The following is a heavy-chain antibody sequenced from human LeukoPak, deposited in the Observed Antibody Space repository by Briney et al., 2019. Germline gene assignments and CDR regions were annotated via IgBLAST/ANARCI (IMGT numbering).Heavy chain of an antibody. D-gene: IGHD3-16*01. V-gene: IGHV4-61*01. CDR2: IYYSGST. CDR1: GGSVSSGNSY. Sequence: SETLSLTCTVSGGSVSSGNSYWSWIRQPPGKGLECIGYIYYSGSTNYNPSLKSRVTISVDTSKNQFSLKLSSVTAADTAVYYCARSAGGSDYWGQGTLVTVSS. J-gene: IGHJ4*02. CDR3: ARSAGGSDY.